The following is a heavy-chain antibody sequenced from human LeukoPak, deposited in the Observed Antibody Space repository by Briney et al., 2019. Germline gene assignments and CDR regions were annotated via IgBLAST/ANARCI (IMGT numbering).Heavy chain of an antibody. V-gene: IGHV3-23*01. CDR1: GFTFSSYA. J-gene: IGHJ5*02. CDR2: ISGSGGST. Sequence: QSGGSLSLSCAASGFTFSSYAMSWVRQAPGKGLEWVSAISGSGGSTYYADSVKGRFTISRDNSKNTLYLQMNSLRAEDTAVYYCAKDLLPAARWNWFDPWGQETLVSVSS. CDR3: AKDLLPAARWNWFDP. D-gene: IGHD2-2*01.